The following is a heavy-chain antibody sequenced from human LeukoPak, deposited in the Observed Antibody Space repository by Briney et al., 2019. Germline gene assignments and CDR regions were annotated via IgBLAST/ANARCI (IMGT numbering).Heavy chain of an antibody. J-gene: IGHJ5*02. V-gene: IGHV4-39*07. CDR2: IYYSGST. CDR3: LPYDSTSGKFDP. D-gene: IGHD3-10*01. Sequence: SETLSLTCTVSGDSITSTNYYWGWIRQPPGKGLEWIGIIYYSGSTYYNPSLKSRVTLSVDTSKNQFSLNLSSVTAADTAVYYCLPYDSTSGKFDPWGQGTLVTVSS. CDR1: GDSITSTNYY.